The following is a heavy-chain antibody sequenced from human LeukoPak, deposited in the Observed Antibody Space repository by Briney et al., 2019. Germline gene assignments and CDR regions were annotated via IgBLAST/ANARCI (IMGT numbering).Heavy chain of an antibody. CDR2: ISSSSTYI. V-gene: IGHV3-21*01. D-gene: IGHD6-19*01. CDR3: ARVGSGWFFGY. CDR1: GFTFSSYG. Sequence: GGSLRLSCAASGFTFSSYGINWVRQAPGKGLEWVSSISSSSTYIYYADSVKGRFTISRDNAKNSLYLQMNSLRAEDTAVYYCARVGSGWFFGYWGQGTLVTVSS. J-gene: IGHJ4*02.